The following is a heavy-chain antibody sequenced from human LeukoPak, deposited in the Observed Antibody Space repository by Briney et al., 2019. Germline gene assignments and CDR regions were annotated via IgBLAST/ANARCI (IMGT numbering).Heavy chain of an antibody. Sequence: WASVKVSCKASGYTFTSYGISWVRQAPGQGLEWMGWISADNGNTKYAQKLQGRVTMTTDTSTSTAYMELRSLRSEDTAVYYCARDQEGFDYRGQGTLVTVSS. CDR3: ARDQEGFDY. CDR1: GYTFTSYG. V-gene: IGHV1-18*01. J-gene: IGHJ4*02. CDR2: ISADNGNT.